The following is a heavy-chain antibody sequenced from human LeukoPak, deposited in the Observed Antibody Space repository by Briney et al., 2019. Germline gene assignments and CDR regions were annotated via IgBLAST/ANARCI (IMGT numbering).Heavy chain of an antibody. Sequence: ASVKVSCKASGYTFTGYYIHWVRQAPGQGLEWMGWINPNSGGTNYAQKFQGRVTMTRDTSISTAYMELSRLSSDDTALYYCARVGGSSQSTSWYWFDPWGQGTLVTVSS. V-gene: IGHV1-2*02. D-gene: IGHD6-13*01. CDR2: INPNSGGT. CDR1: GYTFTGYY. CDR3: ARVGGSSQSTSWYWFDP. J-gene: IGHJ5*02.